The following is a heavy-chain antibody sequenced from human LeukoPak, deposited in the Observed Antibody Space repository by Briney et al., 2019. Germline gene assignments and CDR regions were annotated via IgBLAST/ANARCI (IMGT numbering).Heavy chain of an antibody. Sequence: PGGALRLSCAGSGITLGNNLVHWVRQGPGEGLVWISRINSDGGGAIYADSVKGRFTVSRDNAKNTLYLQMNSLRAEDTAVYYCARDVPHNWFDTWGQGTLVTVSS. J-gene: IGHJ5*02. CDR3: ARDVPHNWFDT. CDR2: INSDGGGA. V-gene: IGHV3-74*01. CDR1: GITLGNNL.